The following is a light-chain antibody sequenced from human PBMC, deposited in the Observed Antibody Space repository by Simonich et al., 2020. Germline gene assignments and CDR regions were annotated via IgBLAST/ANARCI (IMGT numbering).Light chain of an antibody. J-gene: IGLJ3*02. V-gene: IGLV2-11*01. CDR2: DVS. CDR1: SSDVGGYNY. CDR3: CSYAGSYTWV. Sequence: QSALTQPRSVSGSPGQSVTISCTGTSSDVGGYNYASWYQQHPGKATKLMIYDVSKQPSGVPARFSCSKSGNTASLTNSGRQAEDEADYYCCSYAGSYTWVFGGGTKLTVL.